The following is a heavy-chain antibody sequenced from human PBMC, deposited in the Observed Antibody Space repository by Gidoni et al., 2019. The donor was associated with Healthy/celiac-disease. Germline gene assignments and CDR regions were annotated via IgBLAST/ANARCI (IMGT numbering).Heavy chain of an antibody. CDR2: ISSSSSTI. CDR1: GFTLSRYS. CDR3: ARVSCSGGSCYSGAFDI. D-gene: IGHD2-15*01. Sequence: EVQPVESGGGMVQPGGSLRLSCAASGFTLSRYSMNWVRQAPGKGLEWVSYISSSSSTIYYADSVKGRFTISRDNAKNSLYLQMNSLRAEDTAVYYCARVSCSGGSCYSGAFDIWGQGTMVTVSS. V-gene: IGHV3-48*01. J-gene: IGHJ3*02.